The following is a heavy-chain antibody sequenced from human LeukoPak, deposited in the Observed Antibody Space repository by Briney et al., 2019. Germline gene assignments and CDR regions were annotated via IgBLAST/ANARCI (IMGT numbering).Heavy chain of an antibody. V-gene: IGHV3-23*01. Sequence: SGGSLRLSCTASGFTFSSPAMSWVRQAPGKGLEWVSGISDTGAGTSYADSVKGRFTISRHNSKNTLYLQMNSLRAEDTAVYYCASFNWGRLSVFDYWGQGTLVTVSS. J-gene: IGHJ4*02. CDR1: GFTFSSPA. CDR2: ISDTGAGT. D-gene: IGHD7-27*01. CDR3: ASFNWGRLSVFDY.